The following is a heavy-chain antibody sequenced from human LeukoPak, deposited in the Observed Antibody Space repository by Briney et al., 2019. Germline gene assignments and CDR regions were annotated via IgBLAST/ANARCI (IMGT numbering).Heavy chain of an antibody. Sequence: ASVKDSCKASGYTFTGYYMHWVRQAPGQGLEWMGWINPNSEGTNYAQKFQGRVTMTRDTSISSVYMELSRLRSDDTAVYYCARGIGVVTRGEDYWGQGTLVTVSS. J-gene: IGHJ4*02. CDR1: GYTFTGYY. CDR2: INPNSEGT. V-gene: IGHV1-2*02. D-gene: IGHD2-21*02. CDR3: ARGIGVVTRGEDY.